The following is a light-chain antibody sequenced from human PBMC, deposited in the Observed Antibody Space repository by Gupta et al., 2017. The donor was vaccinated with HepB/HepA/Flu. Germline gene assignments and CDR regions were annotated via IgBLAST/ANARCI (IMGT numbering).Light chain of an antibody. CDR1: KLGNNY. V-gene: IGLV3-1*01. Sequence: SYDLTQPPSVSVSPGQPASIPCSGSKLGNNYVCWYQQKPVQSPVLVIFEDNKRPAGTPGRFAGSNARNTATLTISVTQTIDEADYYGQAWDSTTVIFGGGTRLSVL. J-gene: IGLJ2*01. CDR2: EDN. CDR3: QAWDSTTVI.